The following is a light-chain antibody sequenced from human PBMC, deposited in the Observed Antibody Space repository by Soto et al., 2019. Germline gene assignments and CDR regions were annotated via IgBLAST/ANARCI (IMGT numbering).Light chain of an antibody. J-gene: IGLJ1*01. V-gene: IGLV2-14*01. CDR3: SSYTSSSTYV. Sequence: QSVLSQPASVSGSPGQSITISCPGTSSDVGGYNYVSWYQQHPGKAPKFMIYDVSNRPSGVSNRFSGSKSGNTASLTISGLQAEDEADYYCSSYTSSSTYVFGTGTKVTVL. CDR1: SSDVGGYNY. CDR2: DVS.